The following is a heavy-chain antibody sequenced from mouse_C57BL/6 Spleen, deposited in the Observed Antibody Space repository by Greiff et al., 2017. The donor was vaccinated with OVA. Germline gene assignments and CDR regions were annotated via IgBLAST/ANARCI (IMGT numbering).Heavy chain of an antibody. CDR1: GFNIKDDY. CDR3: TRGYYDTFDY. CDR2: IDPENGDT. D-gene: IGHD2-4*01. J-gene: IGHJ2*01. Sequence: VQLQQSGAELVRPGASVKLSCTASGFNIKDDYMHWVKQRPEQGLEWIGWIDPENGDTEYASKFQGKATITADTTSNTAYLQLSSLTSEDTAVYYCTRGYYDTFDYWGQGTTLTVSS. V-gene: IGHV14-4*01.